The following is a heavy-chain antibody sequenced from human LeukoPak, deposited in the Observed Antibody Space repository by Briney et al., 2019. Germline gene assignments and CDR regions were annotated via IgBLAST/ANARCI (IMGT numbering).Heavy chain of an antibody. CDR1: GYSFTSYW. CDR2: IYPGDSDT. V-gene: IGHV5-51*01. D-gene: IGHD3-22*01. CDR3: ARRDSSGYPYYYYYNMDV. Sequence: GESLKISCKGSGYSFTSYWIDWVRQMPGKRLEWRGSIYPGDSDTRYSPSFQGQVTISADKSISTAYLQWSSLKASDTAMYYCARRDSSGYPYYYYYNMDVWGQGTTVTVSS. J-gene: IGHJ6*02.